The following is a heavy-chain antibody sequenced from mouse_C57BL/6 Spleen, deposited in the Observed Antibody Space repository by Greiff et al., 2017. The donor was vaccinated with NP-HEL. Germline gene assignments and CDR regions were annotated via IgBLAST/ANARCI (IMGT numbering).Heavy chain of an antibody. CDR1: GYTFTDYE. CDR2: IDPETGGT. J-gene: IGHJ2*01. V-gene: IGHV1-15*01. D-gene: IGHD1-1*01. CDR3: TNYGSSLYYFDY. Sequence: LQESGAELVRPGASVTLSCKASGYTFTDYEMHWVKQTPVHGLEWIGAIDPETGGTAYNQKFKGKAILTADKSSSTAYMELRSLTSEDSAVYYCTNYGSSLYYFDYWGQGTTLTVSS.